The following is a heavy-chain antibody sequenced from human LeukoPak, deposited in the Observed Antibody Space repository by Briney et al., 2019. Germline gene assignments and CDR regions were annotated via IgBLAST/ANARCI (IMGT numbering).Heavy chain of an antibody. Sequence: SETLSLTCAVSGYSISSGYYWGWIRQPPGKGLEWIGSICHSGSTYYNPSLKSRVTISVDTSKNQFSLKLSSVTAADTAVYYCARPRYYDRGFAFDIWGQGTMVTVSS. CDR1: GYSISSGYY. J-gene: IGHJ3*02. CDR2: ICHSGST. D-gene: IGHD3-22*01. V-gene: IGHV4-38-2*01. CDR3: ARPRYYDRGFAFDI.